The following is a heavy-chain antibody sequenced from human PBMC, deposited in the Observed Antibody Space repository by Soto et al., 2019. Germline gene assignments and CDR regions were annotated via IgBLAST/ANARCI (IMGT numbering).Heavy chain of an antibody. V-gene: IGHV4-59*01. CDR3: ARAYDQQSHYYYYGMDV. Sequence: SETLSLTCTVSGGSISSYYWSWSRQPPGKGLEWIGYIYYSGSTNYNPSLKSRVTISVDTSKNQFSLKLSSVTAADTAVYYCARAYDQQSHYYYYGMDVWGQGTTVTVSS. D-gene: IGHD5-12*01. J-gene: IGHJ6*02. CDR1: GGSISSYY. CDR2: IYYSGST.